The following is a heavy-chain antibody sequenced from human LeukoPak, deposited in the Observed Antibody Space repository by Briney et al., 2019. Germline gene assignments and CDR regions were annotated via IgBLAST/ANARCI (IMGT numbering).Heavy chain of an antibody. CDR3: AGLGASGNGYLSWFDP. D-gene: IGHD3-22*01. Sequence: PSQTLSLTCTVSGGSISNADYYWSWIRQHPGQGLEWIGYIYYSGNSNYNPSLKSRVTISVDTSKNQFSLKLSSVTAADTAVYYCAGLGASGNGYLSWFDPWGQGTLVTVSS. J-gene: IGHJ5*02. V-gene: IGHV4-61*08. CDR1: GGSISNADYY. CDR2: IYYSGNS.